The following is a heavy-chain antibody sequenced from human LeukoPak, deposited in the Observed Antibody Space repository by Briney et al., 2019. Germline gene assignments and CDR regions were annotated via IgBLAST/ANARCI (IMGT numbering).Heavy chain of an antibody. V-gene: IGHV4-59*08. D-gene: IGHD3-10*01. CDR2: IYYSGST. Sequence: SETLSLTCTVSGGSINSYYWSWIRQPPGKGLEWIGYIYYSGSTNYNPSLKSRVTISIDTSKNQFSLKLSSATVADTAVYYCARNRYYYGSGNYGVPNWFDPWGQGTLVTVSS. CDR1: GGSINSYY. CDR3: ARNRYYYGSGNYGVPNWFDP. J-gene: IGHJ5*02.